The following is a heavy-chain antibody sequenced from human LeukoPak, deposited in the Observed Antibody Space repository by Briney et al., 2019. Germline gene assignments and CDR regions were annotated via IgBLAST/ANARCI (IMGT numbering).Heavy chain of an antibody. J-gene: IGHJ4*02. Sequence: PGGSLRLSCAASRFTFSSYAMSWVRQAPGRGLEWVATIGGTGDRTYYADSAKGRFTISRDNSMDTLFLQMNSLKGEDTAVYYCAKDPVVYHGGSGWHYFDYWGQGTLVTVSS. V-gene: IGHV3-23*01. CDR1: RFTFSSYA. CDR2: IGGTGDRT. CDR3: AKDPVVYHGGSGWHYFDY. D-gene: IGHD6-19*01.